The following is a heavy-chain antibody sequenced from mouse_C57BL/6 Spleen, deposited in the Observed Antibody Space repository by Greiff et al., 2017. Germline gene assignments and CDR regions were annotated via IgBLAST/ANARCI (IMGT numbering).Heavy chain of an antibody. D-gene: IGHD2-4*01. CDR3: ARWDYLFAY. CDR2: ISSGRSTI. J-gene: IGHJ3*01. Sequence: EVKVVESGGGLVKPGGSLKLSCAASGFTFSDYGMHWVRQAPEKGLEWVAYISSGRSTIYFADTVKGRFTISRDNAKNTLFLQMTSLRAEDTAMYYCARWDYLFAYWGQGTLVTVSA. CDR1: GFTFSDYG. V-gene: IGHV5-17*01.